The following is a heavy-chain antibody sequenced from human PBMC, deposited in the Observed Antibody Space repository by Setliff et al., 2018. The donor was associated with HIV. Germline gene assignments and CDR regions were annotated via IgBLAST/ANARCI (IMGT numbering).Heavy chain of an antibody. CDR2: VYYSGRT. D-gene: IGHD3-3*01. V-gene: IGHV4-31*02. J-gene: IGHJ4*02. Sequence: PSETLSLTCSVSGGSISSSGYYWSWIRQHPGKGLDWIGRVYYSGRTDYNPSLQSRATLSIDTSKNQFSLKLTSVIAADTAIYYCARGPFVLRFLERLVYFDYWGQGKLVTVS. CDR3: ARGPFVLRFLERLVYFDY. CDR1: GGSISSSGYY.